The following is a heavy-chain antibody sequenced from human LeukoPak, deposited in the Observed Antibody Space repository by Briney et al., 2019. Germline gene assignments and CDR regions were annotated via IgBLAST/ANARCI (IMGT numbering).Heavy chain of an antibody. J-gene: IGHJ4*02. D-gene: IGHD3-10*01. CDR2: ISWNSGSI. V-gene: IGHV3-9*01. CDR3: AKHGVHYYRSGSYDTH. Sequence: GGSLRLSCAASGFTFDDYAMHWVRQAPGKGLEWVSGISWNSGSIGYADSVKGRFTISRDNAKNSLYLQMNSLRAEDTALHYCAKHGVHYYRSGSYDTHWGQGTLVTVSS. CDR1: GFTFDDYA.